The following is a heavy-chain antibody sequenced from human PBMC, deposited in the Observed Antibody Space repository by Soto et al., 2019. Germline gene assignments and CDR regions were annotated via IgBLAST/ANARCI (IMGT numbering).Heavy chain of an antibody. V-gene: IGHV3-30*03. Sequence: QVQLVESGGGVVQPGRSLRLSCAASGFTFSSYGMHWVRQAPGKGLAWVAVISYDGSNKYYADSVKGRFTISRDNSKNTLYLQMNSLRAEDTAVYYCATLTGVYYDSSGYYPFDYWGQGTLVTVSS. CDR3: ATLTGVYYDSSGYYPFDY. CDR1: GFTFSSYG. D-gene: IGHD3-22*01. J-gene: IGHJ4*02. CDR2: ISYDGSNK.